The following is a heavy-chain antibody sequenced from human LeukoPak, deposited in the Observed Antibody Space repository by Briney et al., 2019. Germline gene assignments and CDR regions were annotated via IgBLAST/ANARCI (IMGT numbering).Heavy chain of an antibody. J-gene: IGHJ4*02. CDR3: ARHAPGSSGYYSKFDY. D-gene: IGHD3-22*01. CDR2: IYYSGST. CDR1: GGSISSYY. Sequence: PSETLSLTCTDSGGSISSYYWSWIRQPPGKGLEWIGYIYYSGSTNYNPSLKSRVTISVDTSKNQFSLKLSSVTAADTAVYYCARHAPGSSGYYSKFDYWGQGTLVTVSS. V-gene: IGHV4-59*08.